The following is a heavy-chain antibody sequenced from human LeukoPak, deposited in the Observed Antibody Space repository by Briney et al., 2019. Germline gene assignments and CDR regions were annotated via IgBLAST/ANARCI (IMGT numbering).Heavy chain of an antibody. CDR3: AKEGGGDIVVVPAAFAHAFDI. V-gene: IGHV3-23*01. CDR1: GFTFSSYA. Sequence: GASLRLSCAASGFTFSSYAMSWVRQAPGKGLEWVSAISGSGGSTYYADSVKGRFTISRHNSKNTLYLQMNSLRAEDTAVYYCAKEGGGDIVVVPAAFAHAFDIWGQGTMVTVSS. D-gene: IGHD2-2*01. J-gene: IGHJ3*02. CDR2: ISGSGGST.